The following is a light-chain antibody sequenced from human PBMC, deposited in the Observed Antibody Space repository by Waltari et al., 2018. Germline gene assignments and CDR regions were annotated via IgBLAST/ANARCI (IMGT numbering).Light chain of an antibody. J-gene: IGKJ2*01. V-gene: IGKV1-5*03. CDR1: QFIGNS. CDR2: RAS. CDR3: QQYSSVSGT. Sequence: DVQMTQSPSTLSASIGDRVTITCRDGQFIGNSLAWYQQKPWRAPKLLIFRASDLEAVVPSRFSGTGSGTEFALTISSLQPDDFATYYCQQYSSVSGTFGQGTYLDIQ.